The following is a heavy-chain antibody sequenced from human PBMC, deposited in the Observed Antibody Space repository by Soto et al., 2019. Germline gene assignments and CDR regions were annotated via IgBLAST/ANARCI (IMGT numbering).Heavy chain of an antibody. CDR1: GFTFSSYW. V-gene: IGHV3-7*05. Sequence: EVQLVESGGGLVQPGGSLRLSCAASGFTFSSYWMSWVRQAPGKGLEWVANIKQDGSEKYYVDSVKGRFTISRDNAKNSLYLQMNGVRAEDTAVYYCARDIVVVVAATPVWWFDPWGQGTLVTVSS. J-gene: IGHJ5*02. D-gene: IGHD2-15*01. CDR2: IKQDGSEK. CDR3: ARDIVVVVAATPVWWFDP.